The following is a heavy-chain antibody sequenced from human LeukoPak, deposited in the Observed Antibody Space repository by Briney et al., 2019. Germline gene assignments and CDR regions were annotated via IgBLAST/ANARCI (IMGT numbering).Heavy chain of an antibody. D-gene: IGHD6-13*01. CDR1: GLTFSTYS. Sequence: GGSLRLSCAASGLTFSTYSMNWVRQAPGKGLEWVSSITGSSDNIYYADSVKGRFTISRDNSKNTLYLQMNSLRGEDTAVYYCAKRGFVSSSWYYFDYWGQGTLVTVSS. CDR3: AKRGFVSSSWYYFDY. V-gene: IGHV3-21*01. CDR2: ITGSSDNI. J-gene: IGHJ4*02.